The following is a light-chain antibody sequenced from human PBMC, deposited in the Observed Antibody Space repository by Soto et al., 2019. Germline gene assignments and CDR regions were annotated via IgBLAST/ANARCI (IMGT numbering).Light chain of an antibody. J-gene: IGLJ1*01. Sequence: QSVLTQPPSASGTPGQRVTISCSGSNSNIGRNYVYWYQQVPGTAPKLLIYSNNQRPSGVPDRFSGSKSGTSASLAISGLQSEDEADYYCAAWDDSLNGRVFGTGTKLTVL. CDR3: AAWDDSLNGRV. CDR2: SNN. V-gene: IGLV1-44*01. CDR1: NSNIGRNY.